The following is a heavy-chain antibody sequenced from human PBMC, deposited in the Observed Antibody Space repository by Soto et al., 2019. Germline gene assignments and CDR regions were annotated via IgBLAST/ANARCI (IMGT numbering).Heavy chain of an antibody. V-gene: IGHV1-3*01. J-gene: IGHJ5*02. CDR3: ARAGYSSSWYVFDP. CDR2: INAGNGNT. D-gene: IGHD6-13*01. Sequence: QVQLVQSGAEVKKPGASVKVSCKASGYTFTSYAMHWVRQAPGQRLEWMGWINAGNGNTKYSQKFQGRVTITRDTSASTADMELSSLRSADTAVYYCARAGYSSSWYVFDPWGQGTLVTVSS. CDR1: GYTFTSYA.